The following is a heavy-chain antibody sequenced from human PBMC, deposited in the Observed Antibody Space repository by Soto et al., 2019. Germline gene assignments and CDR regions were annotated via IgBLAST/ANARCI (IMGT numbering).Heavy chain of an antibody. V-gene: IGHV3-30-3*01. CDR1: GFTFSSYA. D-gene: IGHD2-2*02. Sequence: QVQLVESGGGVVQPGRSLRLSCAASGFTFSSYAMHWVRQAPGKGLEWVAVISYDGSNKYYADSVKGRFTISRDNSKNTLYLQMNSLRAEDTAVYYCARELDCSSISCYSHGMDVWGQGTTVTVSS. CDR2: ISYDGSNK. CDR3: ARELDCSSISCYSHGMDV. J-gene: IGHJ6*02.